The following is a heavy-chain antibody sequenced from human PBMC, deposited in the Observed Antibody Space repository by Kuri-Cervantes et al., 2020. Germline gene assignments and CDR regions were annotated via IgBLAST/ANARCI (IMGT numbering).Heavy chain of an antibody. J-gene: IGHJ4*02. Sequence: GGSLRFSCAASGFTFSSYAMHWVRQAPGKGLEWVAVISYDGSNKYYADSVKGRFTISRDNSKNTLYLQMNSLRAEDTAVYYCARAKVQRITMVRGVISGGFDYWGQGTLVTVSS. V-gene: IGHV3-30-3*01. CDR3: ARAKVQRITMVRGVISGGFDY. CDR1: GFTFSSYA. D-gene: IGHD3-10*01. CDR2: ISYDGSNK.